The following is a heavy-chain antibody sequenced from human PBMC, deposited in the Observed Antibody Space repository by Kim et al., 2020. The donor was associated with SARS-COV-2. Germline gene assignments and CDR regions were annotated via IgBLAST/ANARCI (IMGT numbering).Heavy chain of an antibody. CDR3: ARDRSSSIAADFDY. D-gene: IGHD6-13*01. CDR2: INPNSGGT. Sequence: ASVKVSCKASGYTFTGYDMHWVRQAPGQGLEWMGWINPNSGGTNYAQKFQGRVTMTRDTSISTAYMELSRLRSDDTAVYYCARDRSSSIAADFDYWGQGTLVTVSS. CDR1: GYTFTGYD. J-gene: IGHJ4*02. V-gene: IGHV1-2*02.